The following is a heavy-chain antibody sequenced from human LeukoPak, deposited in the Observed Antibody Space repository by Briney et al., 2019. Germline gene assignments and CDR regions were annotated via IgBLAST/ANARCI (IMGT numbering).Heavy chain of an antibody. J-gene: IGHJ4*02. V-gene: IGHV3-74*01. CDR1: GFIFSDFW. CDR2: INKDGSST. CDR3: ARGYYTLVDY. Sequence: PGGSLRLSCAGSGFIFSDFWMHWVRQAPGKGLVWASRINKDGSSTSYADSVKGRFTTSRDNAKNTVYLQLNSLRAEDTAVYYCARGYYTLVDYWGQGMLVTVSS. D-gene: IGHD2-2*02.